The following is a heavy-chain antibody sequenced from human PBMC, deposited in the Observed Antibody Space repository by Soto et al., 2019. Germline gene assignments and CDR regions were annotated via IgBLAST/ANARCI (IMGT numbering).Heavy chain of an antibody. CDR2: MNPNSGNT. CDR1: GYTFTSYD. Sequence: ASVKVSCKASGYTFTSYDINWVRQATGQGLEWMGWMNPNSGNTGYAQKFQGRVTMTRNTSISTAYMDLSSLRSEDTAVYYCASAFGEQSFNWFDPCGQVPLVPVSP. CDR3: ASAFGEQSFNWFDP. D-gene: IGHD3-10*01. V-gene: IGHV1-8*01. J-gene: IGHJ5*02.